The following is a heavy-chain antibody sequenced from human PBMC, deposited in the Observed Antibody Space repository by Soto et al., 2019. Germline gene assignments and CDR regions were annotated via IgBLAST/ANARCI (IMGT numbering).Heavy chain of an antibody. Sequence: QVHLVQSGAEVKKPGASVKVSCKGSGYDFTTYGITWVRQAPGQGLEWMAWISAHNGNTDYAQKLQGRVTVTRDTSTSTAYMELGGLRSDDTAMYYCARGRYGDYCGQGALVTVSS. V-gene: IGHV1-18*01. D-gene: IGHD1-1*01. CDR1: GYDFTTYG. J-gene: IGHJ4*02. CDR3: ARGRYGDY. CDR2: ISAHNGNT.